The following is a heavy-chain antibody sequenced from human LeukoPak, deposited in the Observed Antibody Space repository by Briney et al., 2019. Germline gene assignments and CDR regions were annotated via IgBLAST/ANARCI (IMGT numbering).Heavy chain of an antibody. V-gene: IGHV1-2*02. D-gene: IGHD1-26*01. CDR2: INPNSGGT. CDR1: GYTFTGYY. CDR3: ARGGIVGATYNWFDP. J-gene: IGHJ5*02. Sequence: ASVKVSCKASGYTFTGYYMHWVRQAPGQGLEWMGWINPNSGGTNYAQKFQGRVTTTRDTSISTAYMELSRLRSDDTAVYYCARGGIVGATYNWFDPWGQGTLVTVSS.